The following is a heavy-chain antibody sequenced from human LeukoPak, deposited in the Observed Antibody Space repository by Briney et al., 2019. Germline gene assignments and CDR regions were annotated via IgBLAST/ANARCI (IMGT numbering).Heavy chain of an antibody. Sequence: PVGSLRLSCAASVFTFSSYSMNWVRQAPGKGLEWVSSISSSSSYIYYADSVKGRFTISRDNAKNSLYLQMNSLRAEDTAVYYCARVWGVVITFNYWGQGTLVTVSS. CDR1: VFTFSSYS. CDR3: ARVWGVVITFNY. CDR2: ISSSSSYI. V-gene: IGHV3-21*01. J-gene: IGHJ4*02. D-gene: IGHD3-3*01.